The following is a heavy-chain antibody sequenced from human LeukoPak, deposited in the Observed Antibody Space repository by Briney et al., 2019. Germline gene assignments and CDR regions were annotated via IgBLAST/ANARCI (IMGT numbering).Heavy chain of an antibody. CDR3: ARDLDYYDSSGYGFEY. CDR2: IKQDGSEK. Sequence: PGGSLRLSCAASGFTFSSYWMSWVRQAPGKGLEWVANIKQDGSEKYYVDSVKGRFTTSRDNAKNSLYLQMNSLRAEDTAVYYCARDLDYYDSSGYGFEYWGQGTLVTVSS. V-gene: IGHV3-7*04. D-gene: IGHD3-22*01. CDR1: GFTFSSYW. J-gene: IGHJ4*02.